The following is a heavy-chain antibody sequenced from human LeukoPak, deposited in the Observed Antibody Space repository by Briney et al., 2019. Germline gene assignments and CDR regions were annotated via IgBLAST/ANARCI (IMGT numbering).Heavy chain of an antibody. V-gene: IGHV4-31*03. D-gene: IGHD3-22*01. CDR3: ARASMIVLVRGPIDAFDI. J-gene: IGHJ3*02. CDR1: GGSISSGGYY. Sequence: SQTLSLTCTVSGGSISSGGYYWSWIRQHPGKGREWSGYIYYSGSTYYNPSLKRRVTISVDTSKNQFSLKLSSLTAADTAVYYCARASMIVLVRGPIDAFDIWGQGTMVTVSS. CDR2: IYYSGST.